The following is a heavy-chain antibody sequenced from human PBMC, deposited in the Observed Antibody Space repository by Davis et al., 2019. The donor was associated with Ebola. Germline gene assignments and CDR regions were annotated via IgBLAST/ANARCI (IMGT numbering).Heavy chain of an antibody. V-gene: IGHV3-11*06. CDR3: ARGPPRTGTGDYYYGMDV. CDR2: ISSSSSYT. Sequence: GESLKISCAASGFTFSDYYMSWIRQAPGKGLEWVSYISSSSSYTNYADSVKGRFTISRDNAKNSLYLQMNSLRAEDTAVYYCARGPPRTGTGDYYYGMDVWGQGTTVTVSS. J-gene: IGHJ6*02. D-gene: IGHD1-1*01. CDR1: GFTFSDYY.